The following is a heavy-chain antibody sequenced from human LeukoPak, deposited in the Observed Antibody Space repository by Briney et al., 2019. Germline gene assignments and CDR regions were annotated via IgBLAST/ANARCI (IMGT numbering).Heavy chain of an antibody. CDR1: GFTFTSSA. D-gene: IGHD3-22*01. Sequence: GTSVKVSCKASGFTFTSSAMQWVRQARGQRLEWIGWIVVGSGNTNYAQKFQERVTITRDMSTSTAYMELSSLRSEDTAVYYCARDDPTISSGYSDWGQGTLATVSS. CDR3: ARDDPTISSGYSD. J-gene: IGHJ4*02. CDR2: IVVGSGNT. V-gene: IGHV1-58*02.